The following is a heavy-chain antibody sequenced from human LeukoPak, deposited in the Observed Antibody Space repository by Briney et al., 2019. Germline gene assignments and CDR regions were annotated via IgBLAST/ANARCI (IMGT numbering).Heavy chain of an antibody. V-gene: IGHV4-59*08. CDR3: AGNYYGSGSYYSEDRY. D-gene: IGHD3-10*01. CDR1: GGSISSYY. J-gene: IGHJ4*02. Sequence: SETLSLTCTVSGGSISSYYWSWIRQPPGKGLEWIGYIFYTGSTDYNPSLKSRVTISVDTSKNQFSLKLSSVTAADTAVYYCAGNYYGSGSYYSEDRYWGQGTLVTVSS. CDR2: IFYTGST.